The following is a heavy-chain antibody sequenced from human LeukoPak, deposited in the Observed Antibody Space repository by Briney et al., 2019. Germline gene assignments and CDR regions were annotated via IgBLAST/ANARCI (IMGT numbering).Heavy chain of an antibody. CDR1: GFTFRSYA. D-gene: IGHD2-15*01. J-gene: IGHJ5*02. CDR2: ISGSGGST. V-gene: IGHV3-23*01. CDR3: AKDSGYKDWFDP. Sequence: GGSLRLSCAASGFTFRSYAMSWVRQAPGKGLVWVSAISGSGGSTYYADSVKGRFTISRDNSKNTLYLQMNSLRAEDTAVYYCAKDSGYKDWFDPWGQGTLVTVSS.